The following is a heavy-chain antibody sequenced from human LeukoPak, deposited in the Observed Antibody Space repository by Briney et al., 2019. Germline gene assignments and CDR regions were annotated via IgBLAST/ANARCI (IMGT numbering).Heavy chain of an antibody. CDR1: GGSISSGNYY. D-gene: IGHD3-22*01. CDR3: AEGGYSFDY. CDR2: IYYSGST. J-gene: IGHJ4*01. Sequence: SETLSLTCTVAGGSISSGNYYWVWIRQPPGKGLEWIGSIYYSGSTYYNPSLKSRATTSVDTSKNQFSLKLSSVTAADTAVYYCAEGGYSFDYWGHGTLVTVSS. V-gene: IGHV4-39*07.